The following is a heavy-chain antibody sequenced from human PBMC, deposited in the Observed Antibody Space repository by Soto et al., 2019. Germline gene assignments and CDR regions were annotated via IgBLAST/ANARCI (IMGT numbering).Heavy chain of an antibody. CDR1: GDSISSPYC. J-gene: IGHJ4*02. V-gene: IGHV4-4*02. CDR2: ICHSGTI. CDR3: ARGISSSSYFDL. D-gene: IGHD6-6*01. Sequence: PSETLSLTCAVSGDSISSPYCWSGVRQPPGKGLEWIGEICHSGTINYDSSLRSRITISVDKSRNQFSLKLRSVTAADTAVYYCARGISSSSYFDLWGQGTSVCVSS.